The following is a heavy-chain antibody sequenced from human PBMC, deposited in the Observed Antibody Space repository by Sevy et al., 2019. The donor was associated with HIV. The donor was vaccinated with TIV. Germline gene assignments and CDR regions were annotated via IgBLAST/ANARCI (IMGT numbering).Heavy chain of an antibody. CDR2: IKSKVDGGTT. J-gene: IGHJ6*02. V-gene: IGHV3-15*01. Sequence: GGSLRLSCAVSGLTFTYAWMSWVRQAPGKGLEWVGRIKSKVDGGTTDYGAPVKGRFTSSRDDSKNTLYLQMNSLKTEDTAVYYCATDPIIVLMVTDGMDVWGQGTTVTVSS. CDR1: GLTFTYAW. CDR3: ATDPIIVLMVTDGMDV. D-gene: IGHD2-8*01.